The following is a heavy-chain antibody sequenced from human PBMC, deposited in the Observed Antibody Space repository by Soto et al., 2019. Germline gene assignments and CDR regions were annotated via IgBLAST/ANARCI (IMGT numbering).Heavy chain of an antibody. V-gene: IGHV3-21*01. J-gene: IGHJ4*02. CDR2: ISSSSSYI. Sequence: GGSLRLSCAASGFTFSSYSMNWVRQAPGKGLEWVSSISSSSSYIYYADSVKGRFTISRDNAKNSLYLQMNSLRAEDTAVYYCARETGTTIYFDYWGQGTLVTVSS. D-gene: IGHD1-7*01. CDR3: ARETGTTIYFDY. CDR1: GFTFSSYS.